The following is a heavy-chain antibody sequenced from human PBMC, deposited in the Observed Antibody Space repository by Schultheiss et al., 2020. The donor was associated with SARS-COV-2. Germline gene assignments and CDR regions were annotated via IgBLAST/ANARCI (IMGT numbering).Heavy chain of an antibody. CDR2: ISGSGDST. D-gene: IGHD4-23*01. CDR1: GFTFDDYA. CDR3: ARIGGPFDY. Sequence: GGSLRLSCAASGFTFDDYAMHWVRQAPGKGLEWVSGISGSGDSTYYADSVKGRFTISRDNSKNTLYLQMNSLRAEDTAVYYCARIGGPFDYWGQGTLVTVSS. J-gene: IGHJ4*02. V-gene: IGHV3-23*01.